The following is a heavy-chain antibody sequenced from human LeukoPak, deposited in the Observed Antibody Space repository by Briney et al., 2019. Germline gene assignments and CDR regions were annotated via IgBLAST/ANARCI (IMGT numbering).Heavy chain of an antibody. J-gene: IGHJ5*02. CDR3: ARGGVRRVLYIAVAGTGNWFDP. D-gene: IGHD6-19*01. CDR1: GGSISSGGYY. V-gene: IGHV4-30-2*01. CDR2: IYHSGST. Sequence: PSQTLSLTCTVSGGSISSGGYYWSWIRQPPGKGLEWIGYIYHSGSTYYNPSLKSRVTISVDRSKNQFSLKLSSVTAADTAVYYCARGGVRRVLYIAVAGTGNWFDPWGQGTLVTVSS.